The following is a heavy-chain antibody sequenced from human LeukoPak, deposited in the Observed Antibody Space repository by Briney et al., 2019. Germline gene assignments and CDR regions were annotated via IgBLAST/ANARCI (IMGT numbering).Heavy chain of an antibody. V-gene: IGHV3-9*03. CDR2: ISWNSGSI. J-gene: IGHJ4*02. CDR3: AKDMGGSPHYYFDY. D-gene: IGHD1-26*01. Sequence: GRSLRLPCAASGFTFDDYAMHWVRQAPGKGLEWVSGISWNSGSIGYADSVKGRFTISRDNAKNSLYLQMNSLRAEDMALYYCAKDMGGSPHYYFDYWGQGTLVTVSS. CDR1: GFTFDDYA.